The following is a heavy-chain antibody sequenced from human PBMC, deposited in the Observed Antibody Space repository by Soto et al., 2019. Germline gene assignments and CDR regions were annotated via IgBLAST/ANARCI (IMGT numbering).Heavy chain of an antibody. CDR3: ARSTQQLGDYYGIDV. D-gene: IGHD6-13*01. CDR2: IIPIFGTA. Sequence: QVQLVQSGAEVKKPGSSVKVSCKASGGTFSSYAISWVRQAPGQGLEWMGGIIPIFGTANYAQKFQGRVTSTADESTSTAYMELSSLRSDDTAVYYCARSTQQLGDYYGIDVWGQGTTVTVSS. J-gene: IGHJ6*02. V-gene: IGHV1-69*12. CDR1: GGTFSSYA.